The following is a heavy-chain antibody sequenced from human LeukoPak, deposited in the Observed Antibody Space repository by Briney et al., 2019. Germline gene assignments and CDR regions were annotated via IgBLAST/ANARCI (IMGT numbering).Heavy chain of an antibody. V-gene: IGHV3-23*01. D-gene: IGHD1-26*01. CDR1: GFTFSTYA. CDR2: ITGNGGST. CDR3: ARDSGSYLEPTDY. Sequence: GGSLRLSCAASGFTFSTYAMTWVRQAPGKGLEWVSAITGNGGSTYYADSVKGRFTISRDNSKNTLYLQMNSLRAEDTAVYHCARDSGSYLEPTDYWGQGTLVTVSS. J-gene: IGHJ4*02.